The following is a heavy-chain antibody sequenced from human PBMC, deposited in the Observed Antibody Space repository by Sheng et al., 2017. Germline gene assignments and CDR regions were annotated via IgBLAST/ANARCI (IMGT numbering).Heavy chain of an antibody. CDR3: ARLNVGASALDY. Sequence: QVQLVQSGAEVKKPGASVKVSCKASGYTLTSYNIHLVRQAPGQGLEWMGIINPSGGSTSYAQKFRDRVTMTRDTSTSTVYMELTSLRSDDTALYYCARLNVGASALDYWGRGTLVSVSS. CDR1: GYTLTSYN. D-gene: IGHD1-26*01. J-gene: IGHJ4*02. CDR2: INPSGGST. V-gene: IGHV1-46*01.